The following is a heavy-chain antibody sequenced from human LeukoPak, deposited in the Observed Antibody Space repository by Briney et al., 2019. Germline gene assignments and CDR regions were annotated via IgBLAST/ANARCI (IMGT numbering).Heavy chain of an antibody. CDR1: GGSISSPIYY. D-gene: IGHD2-15*01. CDR3: ARDRKYCSGGSCYWFDP. J-gene: IGHJ5*02. V-gene: IGHV4-39*07. CDR2: TYYSGST. Sequence: SETLSLTCTVSGGSISSPIYYWGWIRQPPGKGLEWIGSTYYSGSTYDNPSLKSRVTISVDTSKNQFSLKLSSLTAADTAVYYCARDRKYCSGGSCYWFDPWGQGTLVTVSS.